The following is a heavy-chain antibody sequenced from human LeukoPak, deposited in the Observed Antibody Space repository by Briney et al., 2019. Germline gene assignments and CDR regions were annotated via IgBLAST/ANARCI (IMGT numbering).Heavy chain of an antibody. J-gene: IGHJ4*02. CDR3: TRESGAFSPFGF. V-gene: IGHV4-59*12. CDR2: IYYSGST. Sequence: SETLSLTCTVSGGSISSYYWSWIRQPPGKGLEWIGYIYYSGSTNYNPSLESRVSMSIDKSKNHLSLEVTSVTAADTAIYYCTRESGAFSPFGFWGQGTLLTVSS. D-gene: IGHD1-26*01. CDR1: GGSISSYY.